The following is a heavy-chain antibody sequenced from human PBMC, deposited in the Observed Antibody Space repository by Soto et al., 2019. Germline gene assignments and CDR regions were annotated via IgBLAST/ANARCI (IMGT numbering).Heavy chain of an antibody. CDR3: PRDLRGHYGP. D-gene: IGHD4-17*01. CDR2: VSGSSSYI. CDR1: GFNFRNFN. J-gene: IGHJ3*01. Sequence: GGSLRLSCAASGFNFRNFNMIWVRQAPGKGLEWVSSVSGSSSYIYYADSVKGRFTVSRDNANNLVFLQMNGLRPEDTAMYYCPRDLRGHYGPWGQGTMVTVSS. V-gene: IGHV3-21*06.